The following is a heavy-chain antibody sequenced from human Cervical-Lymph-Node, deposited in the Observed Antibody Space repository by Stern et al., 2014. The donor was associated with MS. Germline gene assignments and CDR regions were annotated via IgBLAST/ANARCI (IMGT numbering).Heavy chain of an antibody. CDR3: ARGVTYCGGDCYGWYFDL. J-gene: IGHJ2*01. CDR1: GFTFSSYA. Sequence: EVKLAESGGGLVQPGGSLRLSCAASGFTFSSYAMHWVRQAPGTGLEYVSVISSNGCSTYYANSVKGRFTISRDNSKNTLYLHMGSLRVEDMAVYYCARGVTYCGGDCYGWYFDLWGRGTLVTVSS. V-gene: IGHV3-64*01. D-gene: IGHD2-21*02. CDR2: ISSNGCST.